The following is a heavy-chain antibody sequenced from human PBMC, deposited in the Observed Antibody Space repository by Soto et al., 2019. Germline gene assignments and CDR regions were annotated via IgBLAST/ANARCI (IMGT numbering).Heavy chain of an antibody. CDR2: ISYSGTT. J-gene: IGHJ5*02. V-gene: IGHV4-59*01. Sequence: PSETLSLTCTASGDSIRGDYWSWIRQPPGKRLEWIAYISYSGTTNYNPSLKSRVTISVDTSKNQFSLKLSSVTASDTAVYYCARFGDSSDPWGQGTLVTVSS. CDR1: GDSIRGDY. D-gene: IGHD4-17*01. CDR3: ARFGDSSDP.